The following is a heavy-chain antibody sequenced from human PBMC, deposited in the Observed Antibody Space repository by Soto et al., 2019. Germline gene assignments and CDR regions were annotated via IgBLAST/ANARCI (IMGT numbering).Heavy chain of an antibody. J-gene: IGHJ4*02. CDR2: INEVGSEK. CDR1: GFTFRTYW. CDR3: AKDKGVLRYFD. D-gene: IGHD3-9*01. V-gene: IGHV3-7*03. Sequence: GGSLRLSCVASGFTFRTYWMSWVRQSPGMGLEWVSNINEVGSEKYYVDPLKGRFTISRDNSKNTLYLQMNSLRAEDTAVYYCAKDKGVLRYFDWLQGTLVTVSS.